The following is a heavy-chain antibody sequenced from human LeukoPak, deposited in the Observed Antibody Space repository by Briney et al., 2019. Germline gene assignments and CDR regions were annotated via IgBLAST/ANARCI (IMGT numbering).Heavy chain of an antibody. CDR1: GGSISSGSYY. Sequence: PSETLSLTCTVSGGSISSGSYYWSWIRQPAGKGLEWIGRIYTSGSTNYNPSLKSRVTISVDTSKNQFSLKLSSVTAADTAVYYCARSGHCSGTSCYAEGIDYWGQGTLVTVSS. CDR3: ARSGHCSGTSCYAEGIDY. D-gene: IGHD2-2*01. CDR2: IYTSGST. V-gene: IGHV4-61*02. J-gene: IGHJ4*02.